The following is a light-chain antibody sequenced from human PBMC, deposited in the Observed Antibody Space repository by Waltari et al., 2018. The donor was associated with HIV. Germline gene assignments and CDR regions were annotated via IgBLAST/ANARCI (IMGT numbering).Light chain of an antibody. Sequence: QTVVTQEPSFSVSPGGTVTLTCGLSSGSVSTTYYPSWYQQTPGQAPRTLIYNTNTRSAGVPDRVSGSILGNKAALTITGAQADDESDYYCVMYMGRGIWVFGGGTKLTVL. CDR3: VMYMGRGIWV. V-gene: IGLV8-61*01. CDR2: NTN. J-gene: IGLJ3*02. CDR1: SGSVSTTYY.